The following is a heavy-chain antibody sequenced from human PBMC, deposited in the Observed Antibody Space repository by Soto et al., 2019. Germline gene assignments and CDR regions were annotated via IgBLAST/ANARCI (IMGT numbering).Heavy chain of an antibody. CDR3: ASGDGFWSGYSDYMDV. J-gene: IGHJ6*03. V-gene: IGHV1-18*01. D-gene: IGHD3-3*01. Sequence: ASVKVSCKASGYTFTSYGICWVRQAPGQGLEWMGWISAYNGNTNYAQKLQGRVTMTTDTSTSTAYMELRSLRSDDTAVYYCASGDGFWSGYSDYMDVWGKGTTVTVSS. CDR2: ISAYNGNT. CDR1: GYTFTSYG.